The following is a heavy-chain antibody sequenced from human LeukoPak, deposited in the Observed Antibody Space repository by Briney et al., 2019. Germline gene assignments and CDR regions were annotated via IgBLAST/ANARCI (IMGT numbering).Heavy chain of an antibody. J-gene: IGHJ5*02. CDR1: GGSINTDNYY. V-gene: IGHV4-31*03. Sequence: SETLSLTCTVSGGSINTDNYYWSWIRQSPVKGLEWIGYIHHTGTTYYNPSLRSRVSISVFTSNNQFSLTLISVTAADTAVYYCARNLVPYSGGLDPWGRGNLVTVSS. CDR3: ARNLVPYSGGLDP. D-gene: IGHD2-2*01. CDR2: IHHTGTT.